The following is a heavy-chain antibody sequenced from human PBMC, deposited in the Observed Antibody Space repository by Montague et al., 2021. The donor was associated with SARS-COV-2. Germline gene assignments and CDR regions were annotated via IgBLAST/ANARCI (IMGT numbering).Heavy chain of an antibody. D-gene: IGHD3-10*01. CDR1: GGSISSYY. V-gene: IGHV4-59*08. CDR2: IYYSGST. J-gene: IGHJ5*02. CDR3: ARTYYYGSVVWFDP. Sequence: SETLSLTCTVSGGSISSYYWSSIRQPPGKGLEWIGYIYYSGSTNYNPSLKSRVTISVDTSKNQFSLKLSSVTAADTAVYYCARTYYYGSVVWFDPWGQGTLVTVSS.